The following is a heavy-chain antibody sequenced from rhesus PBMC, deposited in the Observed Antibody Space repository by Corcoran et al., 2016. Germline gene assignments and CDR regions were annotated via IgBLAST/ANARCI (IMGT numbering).Heavy chain of an antibody. CDR1: GDSISTQY. CDR3: ARFNEFCSGWHTLDV. J-gene: IGHJ5-2*02. Sequence: QVQLQESGPGLVKPLETLSLTCAVSGDSISTQYWSWLRQPPGKGLEWSGNIYYRGSNRNYNPARKSRGPLSVETSKNQCSLKLTSVTAADTAVYDCARFNEFCSGWHTLDVWGRGVLVTVSS. CDR2: IYYRGSNR. D-gene: IGHD6-31*01. V-gene: IGHV4S11*01.